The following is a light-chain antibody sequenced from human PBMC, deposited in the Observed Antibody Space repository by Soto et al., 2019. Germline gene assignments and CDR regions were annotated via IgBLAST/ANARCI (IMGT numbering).Light chain of an antibody. Sequence: EIVMTQSPATLSLSPGDRATLSCRASQSITRNLAWYQQHPGQPPRLLVYGASTRATGIPVRFSGSGSGTDFTLTISSLQSEDFAVYYCQQYNNWPLWTFGQGTKVEI. J-gene: IGKJ1*01. CDR1: QSITRN. CDR3: QQYNNWPLWT. V-gene: IGKV3-15*01. CDR2: GAS.